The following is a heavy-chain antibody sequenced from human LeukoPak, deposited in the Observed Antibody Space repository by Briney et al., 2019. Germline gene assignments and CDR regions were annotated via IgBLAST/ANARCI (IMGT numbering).Heavy chain of an antibody. D-gene: IGHD1-26*01. CDR2: INPNSGGT. J-gene: IGHJ4*02. Sequence: ASVKVSCKASGYTFTGCYMHWVRQAPGQGLEWMGRINPNSGGTNYAQKFQGRVTMTRDTSISTAYMELSRLRSDDTAVYYCARGLVGATTGDYWGQGTLVTVSS. CDR3: ARGLVGATTGDY. CDR1: GYTFTGCY. V-gene: IGHV1-2*06.